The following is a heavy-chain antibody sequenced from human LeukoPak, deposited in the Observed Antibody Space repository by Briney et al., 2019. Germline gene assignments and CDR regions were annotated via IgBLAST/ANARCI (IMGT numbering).Heavy chain of an antibody. J-gene: IGHJ6*03. CDR2: INPNSGGT. Sequence: ASVKVSCKASGYTFTGYYMHWVRQAPGQGLEWMGWINPNSGGTNYAQKFQGRVTMTRGTSISTAYMELSRLRSDDTAVYYCARDRDYGDYGYYYYYMDVWGKGTTVTVSS. CDR1: GYTFTGYY. V-gene: IGHV1-2*02. D-gene: IGHD4-17*01. CDR3: ARDRDYGDYGYYYYYMDV.